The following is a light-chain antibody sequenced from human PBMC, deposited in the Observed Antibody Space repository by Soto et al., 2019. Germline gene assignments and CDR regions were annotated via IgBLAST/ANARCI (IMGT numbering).Light chain of an antibody. CDR2: AAS. Sequence: DIQMTQSPSSLSASVGDRVTITCRASQSISSYLNWYQQKPGKAPKLLIYAASSLQSGVPSRFSDSGSGTDFTLTISSLQPEDFATYYCQQSYITITFGQGTRLEIK. CDR1: QSISSY. CDR3: QQSYITIT. J-gene: IGKJ5*01. V-gene: IGKV1-39*01.